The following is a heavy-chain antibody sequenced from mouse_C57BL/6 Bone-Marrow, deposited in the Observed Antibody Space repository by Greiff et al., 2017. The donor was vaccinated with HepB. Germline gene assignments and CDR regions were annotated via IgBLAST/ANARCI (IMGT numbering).Heavy chain of an antibody. CDR3: ASAITTVVDWYFDV. J-gene: IGHJ1*03. Sequence: QVQLQQSGAELARPGASVKLSCKASGYTFTSYGISWVKQRTGQGLEWIGEIYPRSGNTYYNEKFKGKATLTADKSSSTAYMELRSLTSEDSAVYFCASAITTVVDWYFDVWGTGTTVTVSS. CDR2: IYPRSGNT. D-gene: IGHD1-1*01. V-gene: IGHV1-81*01. CDR1: GYTFTSYG.